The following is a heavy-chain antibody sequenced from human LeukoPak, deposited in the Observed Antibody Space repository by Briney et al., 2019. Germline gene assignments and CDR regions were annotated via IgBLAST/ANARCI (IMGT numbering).Heavy chain of an antibody. V-gene: IGHV3-23*01. CDR1: GFTFSSYA. J-gene: IGHJ4*02. CDR2: ISGSGGST. CDR3: AKGRYYDSSGYPGDY. D-gene: IGHD3-22*01. Sequence: GRSLRLSCAASGFTFSSYAMSWVRQAPGKGLEWVSAISGSGGSTYYADSVKGRFTISRDNSKNTLYLQMNSLRAEDTAVYYCAKGRYYDSSGYPGDYWGQGTLVTVSS.